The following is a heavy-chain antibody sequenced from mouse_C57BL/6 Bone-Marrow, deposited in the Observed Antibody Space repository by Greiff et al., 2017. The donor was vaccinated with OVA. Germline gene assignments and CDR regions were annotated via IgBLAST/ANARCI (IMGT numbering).Heavy chain of an antibody. D-gene: IGHD2-10*01. V-gene: IGHV7-3*01. J-gene: IGHJ2*01. Sequence: DVKLVESGGGLVQPGGSLSLSCAASGFTFTDYYMSWVRQPPGKALEWLGFIRNKANGYTTEYSASVKGRFTISRDNSQSILYLQMNALRAEDSATYYCARYIPLPPYYAYSRNYFDYWGQGTTLTVSS. CDR1: GFTFTDYY. CDR2: IRNKANGYTT. CDR3: ARYIPLPPYYAYSRNYFDY.